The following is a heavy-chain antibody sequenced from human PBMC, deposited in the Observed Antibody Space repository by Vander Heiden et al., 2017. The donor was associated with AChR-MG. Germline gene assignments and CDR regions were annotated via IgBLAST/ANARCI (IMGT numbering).Heavy chain of an antibody. D-gene: IGHD3-16*02. J-gene: IGHJ4*02. CDR1: GYTFTGYD. Sequence: QVQPEQSGAEVNKPGASVTVSCEASGYTFTGYDMHWVRQAPGQGLEWMGRINPNSGGTNYAQKFQGRVTMTRDTSISTAYMELSRLRSDDTAVYYCARAYREYYFDYWGQGTLVTVSS. CDR3: ARAYREYYFDY. CDR2: INPNSGGT. V-gene: IGHV1-2*06.